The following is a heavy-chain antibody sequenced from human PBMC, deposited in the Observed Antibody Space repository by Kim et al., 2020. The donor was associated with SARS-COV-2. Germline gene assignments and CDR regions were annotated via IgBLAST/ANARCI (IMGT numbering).Heavy chain of an antibody. Sequence: GGSLRLSCAASGFTFSRYSMNWVRQAPGKGLEWVSSISSNSANIYYADSVRGRFTISRDDAKDTLYLQMNSLRAEDTAVYYCARNLVPATKTNGMDVWGQGTTVTVSS. D-gene: IGHD2-2*01. CDR2: ISSNSANI. J-gene: IGHJ6*02. CDR3: ARNLVPATKTNGMDV. V-gene: IGHV3-21*01. CDR1: GFTFSRYS.